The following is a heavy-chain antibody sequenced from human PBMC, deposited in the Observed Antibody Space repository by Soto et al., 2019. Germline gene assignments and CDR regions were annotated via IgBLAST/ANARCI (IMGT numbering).Heavy chain of an antibody. V-gene: IGHV3-23*01. CDR3: ARDPHEFWTSYWFDP. CDR1: GFIFENFG. D-gene: IGHD3-3*01. Sequence: GGSLRLSCAASGFIFENFGMSWVRQAPGKGLEWISSISGSGFKKYYADSVKGRFTISRDNSTSTAYMELRSLRSDDTAIYYCARDPHEFWTSYWFDPWGQGTPVTVSS. J-gene: IGHJ5*02. CDR2: ISGSGFKK.